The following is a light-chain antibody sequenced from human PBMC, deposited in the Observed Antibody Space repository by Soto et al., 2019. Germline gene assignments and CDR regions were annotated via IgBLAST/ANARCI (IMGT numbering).Light chain of an antibody. CDR1: QSVSSN. CDR2: DAS. J-gene: IGKJ4*01. Sequence: EIVMTQSPATLSVSTGERATLSCRASQSVSSNLACYQQKPGQAPRLLIYDASTRATGIPARFSGSGSGTEYTLTISSLQSEDSAVYYCQQCSWHPFTVTFGGGTKVEIK. CDR3: QQCSWHPFTVT. V-gene: IGKV3-15*01.